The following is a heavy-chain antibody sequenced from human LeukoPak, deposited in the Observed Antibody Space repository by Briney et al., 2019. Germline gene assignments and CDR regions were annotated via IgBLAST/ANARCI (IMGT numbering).Heavy chain of an antibody. CDR2: ISAYNGNT. CDR3: ARSPMAFRGVITDFDY. D-gene: IGHD3-10*01. V-gene: IGHV1-18*01. CDR1: GYTFTSYG. Sequence: ASVKVSCKASGYTFTSYGISWVRQAPGQGLEWMGWISAYNGNTNYAQKLQGRVTMTTDTSTSTAYMELRSLRSDDTAVYCCARSPMAFRGVITDFDYWSQGTLVTVSS. J-gene: IGHJ4*02.